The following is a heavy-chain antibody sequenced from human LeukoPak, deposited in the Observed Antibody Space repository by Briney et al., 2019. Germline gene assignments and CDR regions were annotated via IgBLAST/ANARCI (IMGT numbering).Heavy chain of an antibody. CDR3: ARLVRRLQRLNIGRDSDYATGYYLDS. V-gene: IGHV1-46*01. CDR1: GYTFTSYY. CDR2: INPSGGST. Sequence: ASVKVSCKASGYTFTSYYMHWVRQAPGQGLEWMGIINPSGGSTSYAQKFQGRVTMTRDMSTSTVYMELSSLRSEDTAVYYCARLVRRLQRLNIGRDSDYATGYYLDSWGQGTLDTVSS. D-gene: IGHD5-12*01. J-gene: IGHJ4*02.